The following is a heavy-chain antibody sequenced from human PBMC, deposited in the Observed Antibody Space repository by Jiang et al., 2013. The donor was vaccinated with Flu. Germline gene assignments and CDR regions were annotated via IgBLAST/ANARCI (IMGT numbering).Heavy chain of an antibody. CDR1: GYTFTSYY. CDR3: ARVLCAGGRCYLDAFDI. V-gene: IGHV1-46*01. D-gene: IGHD2-15*01. Sequence: GAEVKKPGASVKVSCTASGYTFTSYYMNWVRQAPGQGLEWMGIINPSDRSTSYARKFQGRITVTRDTSTSTVYMELRSLRSEDTALYYCARVLCAGGRCYLDAFDIWGQGTMVTVSS. CDR2: INPSDRST. J-gene: IGHJ3*02.